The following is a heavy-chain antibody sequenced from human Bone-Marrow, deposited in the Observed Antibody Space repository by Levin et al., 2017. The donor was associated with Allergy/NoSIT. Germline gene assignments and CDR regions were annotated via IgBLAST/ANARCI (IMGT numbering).Heavy chain of an antibody. CDR3: GRVVYDHLGWLDP. V-gene: IGHV1-69*01. CDR2: VITMYGAA. Sequence: KISCKVSGDTFSSNAISWVRQAPGQGLEWLGGVITMYGAANYAQKFQGRVTITADESTSTVYMELSSLRSEDTAVYYCGRVVYDHLGWLDPWGQGTLVTVSS. CDR1: GDTFSSNA. D-gene: IGHD3-16*01. J-gene: IGHJ5*02.